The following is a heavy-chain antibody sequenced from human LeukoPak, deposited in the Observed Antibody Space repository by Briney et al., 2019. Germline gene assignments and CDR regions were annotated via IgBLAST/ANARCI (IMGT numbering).Heavy chain of an antibody. CDR2: IYSSGNT. CDR1: GFTVSRNC. D-gene: IGHD2-15*01. V-gene: IGHV3-53*01. Sequence: PGGSLRPSCAASGFTVSRNCMTWVRQAPGKGLEWVSLIYSSGNTYYADSVKGRFTVSRDNSKNTLYLQMNSLRAEDTALYYCAKDQGGLYCSGGSCYPNYYYYGMDVWGQGTTVTVSS. CDR3: AKDQGGLYCSGGSCYPNYYYYGMDV. J-gene: IGHJ6*02.